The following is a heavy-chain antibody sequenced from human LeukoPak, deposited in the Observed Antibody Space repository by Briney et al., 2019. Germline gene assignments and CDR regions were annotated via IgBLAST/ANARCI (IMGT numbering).Heavy chain of an antibody. V-gene: IGHV1-18*01. CDR3: ARGGAAAGYDH. J-gene: IGHJ4*02. CDR2: IGTYNGNT. CDR1: GYTFTSYD. Sequence: GASVKVSCKASGYTFTSYDITWVRQAPGQGLEWMGWIGTYNGNTNYAQKLQGRVTVTTDTSTSTAYMELRSLRSDDTAVYYCARGGAAAGYDHWGQGTLVTVSS. D-gene: IGHD6-13*01.